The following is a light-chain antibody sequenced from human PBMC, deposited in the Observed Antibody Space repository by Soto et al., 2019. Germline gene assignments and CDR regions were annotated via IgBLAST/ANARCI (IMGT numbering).Light chain of an antibody. CDR3: QQDGSSPQT. CDR2: GAS. V-gene: IGKV3-20*01. CDR1: QSVSNNF. J-gene: IGKJ1*01. Sequence: EIVLTQSPGTLSLSPGERATLSCRASQSVSNNFLAWYQQKRGQAPRFLIYGASSRATGIPDRFSGSGSGTNFTLTISRLQTEDAAVYFFQQDGSSPQTFGQGTEVEIK.